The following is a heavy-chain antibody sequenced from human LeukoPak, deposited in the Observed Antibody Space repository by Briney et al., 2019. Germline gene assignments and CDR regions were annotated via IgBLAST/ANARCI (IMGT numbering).Heavy chain of an antibody. CDR2: INPNSGGT. V-gene: IGHV1-2*02. D-gene: IGHD3-9*01. Sequence: ASVKVSCKAAGYTFTGYYMHWVRQAPGQGLEWMGWINPNSGGTNYAQKFQGRVTMTRDTSISTAYMELSRLRSDDTAVYYCATDSFDYDILTGYVWGQGTLVTVSS. CDR3: ATDSFDYDILTGYV. CDR1: GYTFTGYY. J-gene: IGHJ4*02.